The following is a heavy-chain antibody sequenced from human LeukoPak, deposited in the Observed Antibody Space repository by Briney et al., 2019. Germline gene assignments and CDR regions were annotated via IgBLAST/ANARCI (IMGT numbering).Heavy chain of an antibody. J-gene: IGHJ4*02. CDR2: IFHDGTT. D-gene: IGHD6-19*01. CDR3: ARDLKPLGLAPHYFDY. CDR1: GGSISSSNW. V-gene: IGHV4-4*02. Sequence: PSGTLSLTCAVSGGSISSSNWWSWVRQPPGKGLEWIGDIFHDGTTNFNPSLKSRLTISTDKSKNQFSLKLSSVTAADTAVYYCARDLKPLGLAPHYFDYWGQGTLVTVSS.